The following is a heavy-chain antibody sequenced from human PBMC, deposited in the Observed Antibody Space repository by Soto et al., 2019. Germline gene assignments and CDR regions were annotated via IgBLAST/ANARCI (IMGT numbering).Heavy chain of an antibody. V-gene: IGHV1-69*01. CDR1: GGTFSSYA. J-gene: IGHJ5*02. CDR2: IIPIFGTA. D-gene: IGHD3-3*01. CDR3: ARGDFWSGLNWFDP. Sequence: QVQLVQSGAEVKKPGSSVKVSRKASGGTFSSYAISWVRQAPGQGLEWMGGIIPIFGTANYAQKFQGRVTITADESTSTAYMELSSLRSEDTAVYYCARGDFWSGLNWFDPWGQGTLVTVSS.